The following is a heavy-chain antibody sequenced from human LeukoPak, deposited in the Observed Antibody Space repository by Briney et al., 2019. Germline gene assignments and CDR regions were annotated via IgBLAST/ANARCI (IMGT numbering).Heavy chain of an antibody. CDR2: IYHSGST. V-gene: IGHV4-4*02. J-gene: IGHJ3*02. CDR3: ATRGFNDAFDI. Sequence: SGALSLTCAVPGGSISSSNWWTWVGRPPGKGLEWIGEIYHSGSTNYNPSLKTRVTISVDKSKNQFSLKLSSVTAADTAVYYCATRGFNDAFDIWGQGTMVTVSS. CDR1: GGSISSSNW.